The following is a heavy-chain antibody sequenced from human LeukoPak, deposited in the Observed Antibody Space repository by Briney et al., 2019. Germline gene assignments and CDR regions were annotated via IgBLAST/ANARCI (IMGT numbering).Heavy chain of an antibody. CDR1: GGSISSRSYY. CDR3: ARGNDSSGYPLDY. V-gene: IGHV4-39*01. J-gene: IGHJ4*02. D-gene: IGHD3-22*01. CDR2: IYYSGSI. Sequence: SETLSLTCTVSGGSISSRSYYWGWIRQSPGEGLEWIGNIYYSGSIYYNPSLKSRVTISVDTSKNQFSLKVSSVTAADTAVYYCARGNDSSGYPLDYWGQGTLVTVSS.